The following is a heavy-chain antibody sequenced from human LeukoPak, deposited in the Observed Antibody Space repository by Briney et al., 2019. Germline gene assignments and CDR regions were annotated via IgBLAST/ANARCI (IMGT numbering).Heavy chain of an antibody. Sequence: ASVKVSCKTSGQTFSSYGFSWVRQAPGQGLEWMGWISGYNGNTKFEEKFQDRVTMTTDTSTNTAYMELRSLRSNDTATYYCATGYPKRRPSDMLTVPLFDYWGQGSLVIVSS. CDR2: ISGYNGNT. V-gene: IGHV1-18*01. D-gene: IGHD3-9*01. J-gene: IGHJ4*02. CDR3: ATGYPKRRPSDMLTVPLFDY. CDR1: GQTFSSYG.